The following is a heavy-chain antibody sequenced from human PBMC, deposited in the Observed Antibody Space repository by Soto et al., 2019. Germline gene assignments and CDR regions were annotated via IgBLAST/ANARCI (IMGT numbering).Heavy chain of an antibody. CDR3: ARTFNSGSYYYFDY. CDR2: IIPIFGTA. J-gene: IGHJ4*02. Sequence: ASVKVSCKASGGTFSSYAISWVRQAPGQGLEWMGGIIPIFGTANYAQKFQGRVTITADESTSTAYMELSSLRSEDTAVYYCARTFNSGSYYYFDYWGQGTLVTVSS. CDR1: GGTFSSYA. V-gene: IGHV1-69*13. D-gene: IGHD1-26*01.